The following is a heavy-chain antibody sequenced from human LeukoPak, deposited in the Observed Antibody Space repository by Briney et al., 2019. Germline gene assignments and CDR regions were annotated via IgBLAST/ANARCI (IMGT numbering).Heavy chain of an antibody. J-gene: IGHJ4*02. CDR3: ARDSNGPAF. Sequence: GGSLRLSCVASGFIVSNSYMSWVRQAPGRGLEWVSVIYSGGGTFYSDSVKGRFTISRGYSKSTLYLQMNSLRADDTAVYYCARDSNGPAFWGQGTLVTVSS. V-gene: IGHV3-53*01. D-gene: IGHD6-19*01. CDR2: IYSGGGT. CDR1: GFIVSNSY.